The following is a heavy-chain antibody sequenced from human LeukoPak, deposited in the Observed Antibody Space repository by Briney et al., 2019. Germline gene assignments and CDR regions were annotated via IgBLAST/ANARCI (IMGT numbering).Heavy chain of an antibody. J-gene: IGHJ4*02. CDR3: VIWGDYDVLTGYYVPDY. CDR2: ITGSGTST. Sequence: PGASLRLSCVASGFTFSNYAMGWVRQAPGKGLEWVSAITGSGTSTYYADSLKGRFTISRDNSKNTVFPQMNSLRHEDTAIYYCVIWGDYDVLTGYYVPDYWGQGTLVTVSS. D-gene: IGHD3-9*01. V-gene: IGHV3-23*01. CDR1: GFTFSNYA.